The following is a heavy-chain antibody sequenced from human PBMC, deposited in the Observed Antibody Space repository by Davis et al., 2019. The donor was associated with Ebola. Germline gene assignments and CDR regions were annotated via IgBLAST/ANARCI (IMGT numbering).Heavy chain of an antibody. D-gene: IGHD6-6*01. Sequence: GESLKISCAASGFTFSDYYMSWIRQAPGKGLEWVANIEQDGSEKYYVDSLKGRFTISRDNAKNSVSLQMNSLRAEDTAVYYCARGSSSSGFDNWGQGTLVTVSS. CDR1: GFTFSDYY. J-gene: IGHJ4*02. CDR2: IEQDGSEK. CDR3: ARGSSSSGFDN. V-gene: IGHV3-7*01.